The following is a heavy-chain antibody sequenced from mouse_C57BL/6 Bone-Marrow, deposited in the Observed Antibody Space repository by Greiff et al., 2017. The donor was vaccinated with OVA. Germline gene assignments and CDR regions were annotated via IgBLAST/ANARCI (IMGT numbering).Heavy chain of an antibody. J-gene: IGHJ2*01. Sequence: VKLQESGAELARPGASVKLSCKASGYTLTSYGISWVKQRTGQGLEWIGEIYPRSGNTYYNEKFKGKATLTADKSSSTAYMELRSLTSEDSAVYFCARLYYYYFDYWGQGTTLTVSS. CDR2: IYPRSGNT. CDR1: GYTLTSYG. D-gene: IGHD1-1*01. V-gene: IGHV1-81*01. CDR3: ARLYYYYFDY.